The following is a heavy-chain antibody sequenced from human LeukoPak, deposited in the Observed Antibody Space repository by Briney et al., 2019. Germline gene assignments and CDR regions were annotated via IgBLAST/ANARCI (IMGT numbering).Heavy chain of an antibody. CDR3: TRERYYGSGCASDV. D-gene: IGHD3-10*01. Sequence: GGSLRLACAASGFSFSDDVMYWVRQAPGKGLEWVSSITRTGNDIFYADSVKGRFTISRDNAKNSLFLQMNSLRDEDTAVYYCTRERYYGSGCASDVWGQGTMVTVSS. J-gene: IGHJ3*01. CDR1: GFSFSDDV. V-gene: IGHV3-21*01. CDR2: ITRTGNDI.